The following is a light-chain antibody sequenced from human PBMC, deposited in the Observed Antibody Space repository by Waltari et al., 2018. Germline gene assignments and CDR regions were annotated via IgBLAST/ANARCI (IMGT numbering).Light chain of an antibody. V-gene: IGKV1-33*01. CDR3: QQSGT. Sequence: DIQMTPSPSSLSASVGDRGTISCQASQDIRNYLNWYQHKPGKAPKLLIYDASNLKTGVPSRFTGRGSGTNFTFTSNSLQPEDIATYYCQQSGTFGQGTRLEIK. J-gene: IGKJ5*01. CDR1: QDIRNY. CDR2: DAS.